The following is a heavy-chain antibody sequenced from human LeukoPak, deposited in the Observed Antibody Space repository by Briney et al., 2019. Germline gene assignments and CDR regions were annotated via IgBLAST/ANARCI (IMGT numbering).Heavy chain of an antibody. CDR2: IYYSGNT. D-gene: IGHD6-6*01. CDR1: GGSITRSYY. CDR3: ARSGVMRSSIAARLDFDY. J-gene: IGHJ4*02. V-gene: IGHV4-39*01. Sequence: PSETLSLTCIVSGGSITRSYYWGWIRQPPGKGLEWIGSIYYSGNTYYNPSLKSRVTISVDTSKNQFSLNLSSVTAADTAVYYCARSGVMRSSIAARLDFDYWGQGTLVTVSS.